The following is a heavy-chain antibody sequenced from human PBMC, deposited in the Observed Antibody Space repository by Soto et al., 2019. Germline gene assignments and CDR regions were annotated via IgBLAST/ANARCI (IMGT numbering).Heavy chain of an antibody. CDR1: GGSIRSYY. J-gene: IGHJ6*02. V-gene: IGHV4-59*01. CDR3: ARLVGHYYYYGMDV. CDR2: IYYSGST. D-gene: IGHD1-26*01. Sequence: PSETLSLSCTVSGGSIRSYYWSGIRQPPGKGLEWIGYIYYSGSTNYNPSLKSRVTISVDTSKNQFSLKLSPVTAADTAVYYCARLVGHYYYYGMDVWGQGTTVTVSS.